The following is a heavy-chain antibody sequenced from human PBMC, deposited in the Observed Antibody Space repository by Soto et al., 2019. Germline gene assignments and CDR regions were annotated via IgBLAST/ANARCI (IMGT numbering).Heavy chain of an antibody. V-gene: IGHV1-8*01. CDR1: GYTFTSYD. D-gene: IGHD3-10*01. CDR3: ARGGPFGEADC. CDR2: MNPNSGYT. Sequence: QMQLVQSGAEVKKPGASVKVSCKTSGYTFTSYDITWVRQATGQGLEWMGWMNPNSGYTGYAQKCQDRLTLTRDTSINTVYMELTSLRSEDTAVYYCARGGPFGEADCWGQGTLVTVSS. J-gene: IGHJ4*02.